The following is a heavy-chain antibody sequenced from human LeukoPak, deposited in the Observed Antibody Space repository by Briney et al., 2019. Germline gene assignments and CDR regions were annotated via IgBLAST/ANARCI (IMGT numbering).Heavy chain of an antibody. Sequence: PSETLSLTCIVSGGSINSRSHYWGWIRQPPGKGLEWIGYIYYSGSTYYNPSLKSRVTISVDTSKNQFSLKLSSVTAADTAVYYCARAGGFFSPFGYWGQGTLVTVSS. V-gene: IGHV4-31*03. J-gene: IGHJ4*02. CDR2: IYYSGST. CDR1: GGSINSRSHY. CDR3: ARAGGFFSPFGY. D-gene: IGHD3-16*01.